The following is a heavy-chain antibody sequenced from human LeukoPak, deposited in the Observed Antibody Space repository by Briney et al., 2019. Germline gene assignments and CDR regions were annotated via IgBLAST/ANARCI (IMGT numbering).Heavy chain of an antibody. CDR2: INHSGST. V-gene: IGHV4-34*01. CDR1: GGSFSGHY. D-gene: IGHD3-10*01. CDR3: ARETVLLWFGELSYYFDY. Sequence: SETLSLTCAVYGGSFSGHYWSWIRQPPGKGLEWIGEINHSGSTNYNPSLESRVTISVDTSKNQFSLKLSSVTAADTAVYYCARETVLLWFGELSYYFDYWGQGTLVTVSS. J-gene: IGHJ4*02.